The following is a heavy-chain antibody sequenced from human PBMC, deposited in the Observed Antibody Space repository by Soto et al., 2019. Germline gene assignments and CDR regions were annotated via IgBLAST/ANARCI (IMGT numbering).Heavy chain of an antibody. CDR3: ARDWGAPGRGSAFGYYYHFGMDV. CDR1: GFTFSTYW. Sequence: EVQLVESGGSLVQPGGSLRLSCAASGFTFSTYWMNWVRQAPGKGLEWVANIKEDGSEEHYLDSVKGRFTISRDNAKNSLFLDMNSLRGEDPAVYYCARDWGAPGRGSAFGYYYHFGMDVWAQGTPGTVP. J-gene: IGHJ6*02. V-gene: IGHV3-7*05. CDR2: IKEDGSEE. D-gene: IGHD3-16*01.